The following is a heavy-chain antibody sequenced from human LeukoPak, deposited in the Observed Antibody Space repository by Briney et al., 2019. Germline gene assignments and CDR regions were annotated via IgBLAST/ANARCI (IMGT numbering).Heavy chain of an antibody. CDR3: AREGQLGGFDI. D-gene: IGHD1-1*01. CDR1: GFTFSSYS. V-gene: IGHV3-21*01. CDR2: ISSSSSYI. J-gene: IGHJ3*02. Sequence: GGSLRLSCAASGFTFSSYSMNWVRQAPGKGLEWVSSISSSSSYIYYADSVKGRFTISRDNAKNSLYLQMNSLRAGDTAMYYCAREGQLGGFDIWGQGTMVAVSS.